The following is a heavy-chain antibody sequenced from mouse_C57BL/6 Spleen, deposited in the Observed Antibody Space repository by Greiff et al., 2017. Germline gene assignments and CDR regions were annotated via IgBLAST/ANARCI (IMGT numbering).Heavy chain of an antibody. CDR1: GYTFTSYW. CDR3: ARWGGSRVDY. CDR2: INPSNGGT. V-gene: IGHV1-53*01. J-gene: IGHJ2*01. D-gene: IGHD1-1*01. Sequence: VQLQQPGTELVKPGASVKLSCKASGYTFTSYWMHWVRQRPGKGLEWIGNINPSNGGTNYKEKFKSKATLTVDNSSSPAYMQLSSLTSEDSTVYYCARWGGSRVDYWGQGTTLTVSS.